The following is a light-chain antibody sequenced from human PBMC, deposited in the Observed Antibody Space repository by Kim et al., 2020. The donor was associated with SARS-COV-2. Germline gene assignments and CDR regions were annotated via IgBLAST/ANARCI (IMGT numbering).Light chain of an antibody. CDR2: GAS. V-gene: IGKV3-15*01. CDR1: QSGSSN. J-gene: IGKJ1*01. CDR3: QQYNNWRT. Sequence: SVAPGERAPPTCRASQSGSSNLAWYQQKPGQAPRLLIYGASTRATGIPTRISGSGSGTEFTLTISSLQSEDFAVYYCQQYNNWRTFGQGTKVDIK.